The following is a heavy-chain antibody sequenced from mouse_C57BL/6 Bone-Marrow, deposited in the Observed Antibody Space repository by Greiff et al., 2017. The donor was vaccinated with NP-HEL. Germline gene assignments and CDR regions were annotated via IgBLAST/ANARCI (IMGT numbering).Heavy chain of an antibody. CDR3: ARGAY. CDR1: GYEFSNYW. V-gene: IGHV1-80*01. Sequence: QVQLQQSGAELVKPGASVKISCNASGYEFSNYWMNWVKQRPGKGLEWIGQIYPGDGDTNYNGKFKDKATLTADKSSSTAYRQLSRLTSEDSAVYFCARGAYWGQGTLVTVSA. CDR2: IYPGDGDT. J-gene: IGHJ3*01.